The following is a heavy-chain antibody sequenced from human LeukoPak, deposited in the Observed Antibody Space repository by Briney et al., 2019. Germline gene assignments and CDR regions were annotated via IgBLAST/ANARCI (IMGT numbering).Heavy chain of an antibody. D-gene: IGHD3-3*01. CDR2: INPNSGGR. CDR1: GYTFTSYY. J-gene: IGHJ4*02. V-gene: IGHV1-2*06. Sequence: GASVKVSCKASGYTFTSYYMHWVRQAPGQGREGMGRINPNSGGRKYAQKIQGRVTITRDTSISTAYMELSRLRSDDTAVYYCAGVLRFLEWSTNFDYWGQGTLVTVSS. CDR3: AGVLRFLEWSTNFDY.